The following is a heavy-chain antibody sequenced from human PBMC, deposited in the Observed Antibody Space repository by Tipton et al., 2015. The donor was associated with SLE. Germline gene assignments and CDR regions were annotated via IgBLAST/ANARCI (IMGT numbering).Heavy chain of an antibody. J-gene: IGHJ6*02. D-gene: IGHD2-2*01. V-gene: IGHV4-30-4*01. CDR2: IYYSGST. Sequence: TLSLPCTVSGDSISSGDYYWSWIRQPPGKGLEWIGYIYYSGSTYYNPSRKSRVTMSVDTSKNQFSLKLSSVTAADTAVYYCARGLPAGDGMDVWGQGTTVTVSS. CDR1: GDSISSGDYY. CDR3: ARGLPAGDGMDV.